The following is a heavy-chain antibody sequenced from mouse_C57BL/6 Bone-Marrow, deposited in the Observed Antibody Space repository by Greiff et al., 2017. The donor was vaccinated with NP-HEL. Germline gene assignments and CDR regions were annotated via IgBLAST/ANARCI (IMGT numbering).Heavy chain of an antibody. CDR1: GYTFTSYW. J-gene: IGHJ3*01. Sequence: QVQLQQPGAELVMPGASVKLSCKASGYTFTSYWMHWVKQRPGQGLEWIGEIDPSDSYTKYNQKFKGKSTLTVDKSSTTAYMQLISLTSEDSAVYYCARGGFWFAYWGQGTLVTVSA. D-gene: IGHD3-1*01. CDR2: IDPSDSYT. CDR3: ARGGFWFAY. V-gene: IGHV1-69*01.